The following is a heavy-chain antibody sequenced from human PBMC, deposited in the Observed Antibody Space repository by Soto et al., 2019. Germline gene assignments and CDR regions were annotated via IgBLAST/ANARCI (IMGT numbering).Heavy chain of an antibody. J-gene: IGHJ3*02. CDR2: IFYSENT. V-gene: IGHV4-59*01. CDR3: ARWWPSYNGGSGTFDI. CDR1: GASISSYY. D-gene: IGHD1-1*01. Sequence: QVQLQESGPGLVKPSETLSLTCTVSGASISSYYWSWIRQSPGKGLEWIGYIFYSENTKYNPSLKSRVTISIDTPKNQFSLKVTSVTAADTALYYCARWWPSYNGGSGTFDIWGPGTVVTVSS.